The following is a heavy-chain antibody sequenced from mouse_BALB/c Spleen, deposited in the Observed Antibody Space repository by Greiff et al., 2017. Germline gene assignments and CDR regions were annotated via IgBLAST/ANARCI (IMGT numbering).Heavy chain of an antibody. Sequence: VQLKESGPGLVKPSQSLSLTCSVTGYSITSGYYWNWIRQFPGNKLEWMGYISYDGSNNYNPSLKNRISITRDTSKNQFFLKLNSVTTEDTATYYCARDRVRPSYAMDYWGQGTSVTVSS. CDR3: ARDRVRPSYAMDY. J-gene: IGHJ4*01. CDR1: GYSITSGYY. D-gene: IGHD2-14*01. V-gene: IGHV3-6*02. CDR2: ISYDGSN.